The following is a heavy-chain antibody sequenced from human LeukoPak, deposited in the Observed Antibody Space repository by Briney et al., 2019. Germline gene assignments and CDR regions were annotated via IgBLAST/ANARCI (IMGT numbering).Heavy chain of an antibody. V-gene: IGHV3-21*01. Sequence: GGSLRLSCAASGFTFDDYGMSWVRHAPGKGLEWVSSISSSSSYIYYADSVKGRFTISRDNAKNSLYLQMNSLRAEDTAVYYCARGMATIDGYYYYMDVWGKGTTVTVSS. CDR1: GFTFDDYG. CDR3: ARGMATIDGYYYYMDV. CDR2: ISSSSSYI. J-gene: IGHJ6*03. D-gene: IGHD5-24*01.